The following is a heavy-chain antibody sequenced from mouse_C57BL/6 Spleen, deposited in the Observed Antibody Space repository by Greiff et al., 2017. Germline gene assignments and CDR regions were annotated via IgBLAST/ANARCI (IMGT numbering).Heavy chain of an antibody. D-gene: IGHD1-1*01. CDR3: AREGLAGPFAY. J-gene: IGHJ3*01. CDR2: IDPNSGGT. CDR1: GFTFTSYW. V-gene: IGHV1-72*01. Sequence: QVQLQQPGAELVKPGASVKLSCKASGFTFTSYWMHWVKQRPGRGLEWMGRIDPNSGGTKYNEKFKSKDTLTVDKPTSTAYMQLSSLTSKDTAVYYCAREGLAGPFAYWGQGTLVTVSA.